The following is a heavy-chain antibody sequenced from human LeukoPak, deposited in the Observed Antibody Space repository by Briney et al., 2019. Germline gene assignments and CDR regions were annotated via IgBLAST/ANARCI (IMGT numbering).Heavy chain of an antibody. D-gene: IGHD4-23*01. J-gene: IGHJ4*02. CDR1: GFTFSSYA. V-gene: IGHV3-30-3*01. CDR3: ARDFGGLRWNYYFDY. Sequence: GGSLRLSCAASGFTFSSYAMHWVRQAPGKGLEWVAVISYDGSNKYYADSVKGRFTISRDISKNTLYLQMNSLRAEDTAVYLCARDFGGLRWNYYFDYWGQGTLVTVSS. CDR2: ISYDGSNK.